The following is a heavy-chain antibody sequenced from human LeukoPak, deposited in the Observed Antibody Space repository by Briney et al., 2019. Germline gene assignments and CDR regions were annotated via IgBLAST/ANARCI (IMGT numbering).Heavy chain of an antibody. CDR1: GYTFTTYY. J-gene: IGHJ4*02. V-gene: IGHV1-46*01. Sequence: ASVKVSCKASGYTFTTYYMHWVRQAPGQGLEWMGIINPNGGSTSYAQNRVTMTRDTSTGTFYMELSSLKSEDTAVYYCARASNYGSGNYHLDYWGQGTLVTVSS. D-gene: IGHD3-10*01. CDR3: ARASNYGSGNYHLDY. CDR2: INPNGGST.